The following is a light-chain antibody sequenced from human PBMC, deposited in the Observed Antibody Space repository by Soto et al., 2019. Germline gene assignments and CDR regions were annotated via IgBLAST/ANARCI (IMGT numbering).Light chain of an antibody. Sequence: QSVLTQPASVSGSPGQSITISCTGTTNDIGAFNYVSWYQQHPGKAPKLILYEVTNRPSGVSNRFSGSKSGNTASLTISGLQAEDEADYYCSSYTSTSTRVFGGGTKLTVL. CDR1: TNDIGAFNY. V-gene: IGLV2-14*01. J-gene: IGLJ2*01. CDR3: SSYTSTSTRV. CDR2: EVT.